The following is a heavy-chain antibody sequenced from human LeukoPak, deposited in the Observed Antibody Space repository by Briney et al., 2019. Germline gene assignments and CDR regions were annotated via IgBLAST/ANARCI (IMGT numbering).Heavy chain of an antibody. CDR2: IYYSGST. J-gene: IGHJ4*02. Sequence: PSETLSLTCAVYGGSFSGYYWSWIRQPPGKGLEWIGYIYYSGSTNYNPSLKSRVTISVDTSKNQFSLKLSSVTAADTAVYYCASGSYYVYWGQGTLVTVSS. D-gene: IGHD1-26*01. V-gene: IGHV4-59*01. CDR3: ASGSYYVY. CDR1: GGSFSGYY.